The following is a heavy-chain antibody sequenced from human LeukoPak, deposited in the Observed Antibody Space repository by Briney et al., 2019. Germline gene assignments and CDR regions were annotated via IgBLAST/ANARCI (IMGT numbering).Heavy chain of an antibody. D-gene: IGHD2-2*02. Sequence: GGSLRLSCAVSGFTFSGYSMNWVRQAPGKGLEWVSSISSSSTYIYYADSLKGRFTISRDNAKNSLYLQMNSLRAEDTAVYYCARSVVPAAINDAFDIWGQGTMVTVSS. CDR2: ISSSSTYI. V-gene: IGHV3-21*01. CDR3: ARSVVPAAINDAFDI. CDR1: GFTFSGYS. J-gene: IGHJ3*02.